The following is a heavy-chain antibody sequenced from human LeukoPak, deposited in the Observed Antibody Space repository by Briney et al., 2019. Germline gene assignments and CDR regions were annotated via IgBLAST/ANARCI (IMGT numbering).Heavy chain of an antibody. Sequence: PGGSLRLSCAASGFTVSSNYMNWVRQAPGKGLEWVSSISSSSSYIYYADSVKGRFTISRDNAKNSLYLQMNSLRAEDTAVYYCARESTSYYDSSGYPYWGQGTLVTVSS. J-gene: IGHJ4*02. D-gene: IGHD3-22*01. CDR1: GFTVSSNY. V-gene: IGHV3-21*01. CDR2: ISSSSSYI. CDR3: ARESTSYYDSSGYPY.